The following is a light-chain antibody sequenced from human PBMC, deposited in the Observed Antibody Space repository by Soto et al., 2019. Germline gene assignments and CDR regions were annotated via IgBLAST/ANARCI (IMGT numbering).Light chain of an antibody. J-gene: IGKJ1*01. V-gene: IGKV3-15*01. CDR2: GAS. CDR1: QTVRNN. CDR3: QQYNNWPPTWT. Sequence: IVLPQSPGTLSLSPGERATLSCRASQTVRNNYLAWYQQKPGQAPRLLIYGASTRATGIPARFSGSGSGTEFTLTISSLQSEDFAVYYCQQYNNWPPTWTFGQGTRVDI.